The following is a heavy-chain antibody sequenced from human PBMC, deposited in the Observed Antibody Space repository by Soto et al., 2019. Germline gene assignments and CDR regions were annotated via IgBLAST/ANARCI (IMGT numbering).Heavy chain of an antibody. CDR2: RYYTGST. V-gene: IGHV4-59*08. CDR1: GDSISTYY. Sequence: SETLSLTCTFSGDSISTYYWSWIRQPPGKGLEWIGYRYYTGSTSYNPSLQSRVTISVDTSKNQFSLKLDSVTAADTAVYYCAIANGWYYFDYWGQGALVTVSS. CDR3: AIANGWYYFDY. D-gene: IGHD6-19*01. J-gene: IGHJ4*02.